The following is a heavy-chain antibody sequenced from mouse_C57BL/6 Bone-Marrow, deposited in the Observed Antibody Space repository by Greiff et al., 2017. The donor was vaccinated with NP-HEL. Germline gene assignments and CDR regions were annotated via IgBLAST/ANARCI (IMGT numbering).Heavy chain of an antibody. Sequence: DVKLQESGGGLVQPGGSLKLSCAASGIDFSRYWMSWVRRAPGKGLEWIGEINPDSSTINYAPSLKDKFIITRDNAKTTLYLQMSKVRSEDTALYYGARLPPSGSTPYWYFDVWGTGTTVTVSS. CDR2: INPDSSTI. CDR1: GIDFSRYW. CDR3: ARLPPSGSTPYWYFDV. J-gene: IGHJ1*03. D-gene: IGHD1-1*01. V-gene: IGHV4-1*01.